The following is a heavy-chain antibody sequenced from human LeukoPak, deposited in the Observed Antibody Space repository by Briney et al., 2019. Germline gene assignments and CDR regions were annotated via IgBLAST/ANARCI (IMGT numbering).Heavy chain of an antibody. V-gene: IGHV1-18*01. J-gene: IGHJ6*04. CDR1: GYTFTNYG. CDR2: IRAYNGHT. CDR3: ATFQGDGSPVGVDV. D-gene: IGHD5-24*01. Sequence: ASVKVSCQASGYTFTNYGIHWVRQAPGQGLEWMGWIRAYNGHTNYAQKLQGRVTMTTDTFTSTAYMELRSLRSDDTADYYWATFQGDGSPVGVDVWGKGTTVTVSS.